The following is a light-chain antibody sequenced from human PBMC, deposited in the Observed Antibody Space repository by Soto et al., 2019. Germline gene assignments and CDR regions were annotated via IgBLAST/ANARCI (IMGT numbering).Light chain of an antibody. V-gene: IGKV1D-13*01. CDR3: QQFHNWPVT. CDR2: HAS. Sequence: MQMTQSPSSVSASILGRVSITFRASQGIKNDLAWYQQRPGKAPKILIYHASSLETGVPSRFSGTASGTDFTLTINSLQPQDFATYYCQQFHNWPVTFGPGTKVDIK. CDR1: QGIKND. J-gene: IGKJ3*01.